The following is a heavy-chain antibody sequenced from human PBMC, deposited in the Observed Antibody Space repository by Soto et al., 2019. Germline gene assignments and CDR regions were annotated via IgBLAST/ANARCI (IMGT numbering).Heavy chain of an antibody. CDR2: IWADGRRQ. CDR3: LGGTCYWGLSDY. J-gene: IGHJ4*02. V-gene: IGHV3-33*08. D-gene: IGHD3-9*01. Sequence: QVQLVESGGGVIQPGKSLRLSCSASGFAFSTYGMNWVRQAPGKGLEWVAGIWADGRRQFYGNSVKGRFTISRDNSKNTLYLQMKSLRVDDTAVYYCLGGTCYWGLSDYWGQGTLVTVSS. CDR1: GFAFSTYG.